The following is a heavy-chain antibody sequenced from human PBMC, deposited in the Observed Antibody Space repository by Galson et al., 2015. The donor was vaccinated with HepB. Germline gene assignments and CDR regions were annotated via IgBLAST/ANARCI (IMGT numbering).Heavy chain of an antibody. J-gene: IGHJ6*02. Sequence: SVKVSCKASGYTFTSYGISWVRQAPGQGPEWMGWISAYNGNTNYAQKLQGRVTMTTDTSTSTAYMELRSLRSDDTAVYYCASEFTEYSSSWGSYYYYGMDVWGQGTTVTVSS. V-gene: IGHV1-18*04. CDR2: ISAYNGNT. CDR1: GYTFTSYG. D-gene: IGHD6-6*01. CDR3: ASEFTEYSSSWGSYYYYGMDV.